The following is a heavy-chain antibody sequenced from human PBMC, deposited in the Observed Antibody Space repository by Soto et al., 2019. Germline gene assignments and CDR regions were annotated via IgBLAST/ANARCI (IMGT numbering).Heavy chain of an antibody. J-gene: IGHJ4*02. CDR2: IKQDGSEK. D-gene: IGHD3-3*01. Sequence: GGSLRLSCAASGFTFSSYWMSWVRQAPGKGLEWVANIKQDGSEKYYVDSVKGRFTISRDNAKNSLYLQMNSLRAEDTAVYYCARERDPGITIFGVVIRKTNFDYWGQGTLVTVSS. CDR3: ARERDPGITIFGVVIRKTNFDY. V-gene: IGHV3-7*01. CDR1: GFTFSSYW.